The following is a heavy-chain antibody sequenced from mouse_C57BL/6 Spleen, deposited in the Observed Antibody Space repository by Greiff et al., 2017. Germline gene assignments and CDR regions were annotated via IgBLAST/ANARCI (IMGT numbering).Heavy chain of an antibody. CDR3: ARGAIYHDYSHLDVDV. CDR1: GYTFTSYG. Sequence: QVQLQQSGAELARPGASVKLSCKASGYTFTSYGISWVKQRTGQGLEWIGEIYPRSGNTYYNEKFKGMATLTADKSSSTAYMELRSLTSEDSAVSSCARGAIYHDYSHLDVDVWGTGTTVTVSS. V-gene: IGHV1-81*01. CDR2: IYPRSGNT. J-gene: IGHJ1*03. D-gene: IGHD2-4*01.